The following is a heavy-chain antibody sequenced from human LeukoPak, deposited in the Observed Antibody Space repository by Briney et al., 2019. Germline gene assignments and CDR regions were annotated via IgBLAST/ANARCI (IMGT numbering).Heavy chain of an antibody. CDR1: GYTFTSYY. V-gene: IGHV1-46*01. J-gene: IGHJ4*02. CDR3: ARIWTGGY. CDR2: INPSGAGT. D-gene: IGHD3/OR15-3a*01. Sequence: ASVKVSCKASGYTFTSYYMHWVRQAPGQGLEWMGIINPSGAGTSYAQKFEGRVTMTRDMSTSTVYMELSSLRSEDTAVYYCARIWTGGYWGQGTLVTVSS.